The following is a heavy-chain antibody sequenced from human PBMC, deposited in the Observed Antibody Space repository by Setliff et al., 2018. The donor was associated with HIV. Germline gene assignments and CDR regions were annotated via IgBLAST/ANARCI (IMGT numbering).Heavy chain of an antibody. J-gene: IGHJ5*01. Sequence: PSETLSLTCTVSGGSISTYHWSWIRQPPGKGLEWIGQINYGGNTHYHPSLRSRGTISVAASKGQLTLNLNSVTAADTAVYYCARVLSSGYAGPFDSWGQGILVTVSS. CDR1: GGSISTYH. CDR2: INYGGNT. CDR3: ARVLSSGYAGPFDS. V-gene: IGHV4-59*01. D-gene: IGHD3-22*01.